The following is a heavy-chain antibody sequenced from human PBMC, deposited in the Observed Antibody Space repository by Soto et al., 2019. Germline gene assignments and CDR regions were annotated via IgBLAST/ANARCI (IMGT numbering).Heavy chain of an antibody. V-gene: IGHV5-10-1*01. D-gene: IGHD2-8*02. CDR2: IYPGDSYT. CDR3: ARPLSFTWSDDYHDGLDV. Sequence: WVRPSAGKGLEWRGRIYPGDSYTNYSPSCQGRVTIAADKSSSTAYLQWSSLKASDTAMYYCARPLSFTWSDDYHDGLDVPGQRTTVPGSS. J-gene: IGHJ6*02.